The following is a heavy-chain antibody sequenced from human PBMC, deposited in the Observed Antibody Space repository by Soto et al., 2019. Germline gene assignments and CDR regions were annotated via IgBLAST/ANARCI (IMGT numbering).Heavy chain of an antibody. CDR2: ISGSGGST. D-gene: IGHD3-22*01. J-gene: IGHJ4*02. CDR1: GFTLSSYA. CDR3: ATRAYYYDSSGYFDY. V-gene: IGHV3-23*01. Sequence: AGGSLRLSCAASGFTLSSYAMSWVRQAPGKGLEWVSAISGSGGSTYYADSVKGRFTISRDNSKNTLCLQMNSLRAEDTAVYYCATRAYYYDSSGYFDYWGQGTLVTAPQ.